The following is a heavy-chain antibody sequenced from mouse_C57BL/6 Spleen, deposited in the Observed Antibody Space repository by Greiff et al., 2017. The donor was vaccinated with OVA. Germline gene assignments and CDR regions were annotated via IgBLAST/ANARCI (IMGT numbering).Heavy chain of an antibody. CDR1: GYSITSGYY. J-gene: IGHJ2*01. Sequence: ESGPGLVKPSQSLSLTCSVTGYSITSGYYWNWIRQFPGNKLEWMGYISYDGSNNYNPSLKNRISITRDTSKNQFFLKLNSVTTEDTATYYCAKDLLWYLDYWGQGTTLTVSS. V-gene: IGHV3-6*01. CDR2: ISYDGSN. CDR3: AKDLLWYLDY. D-gene: IGHD2-1*01.